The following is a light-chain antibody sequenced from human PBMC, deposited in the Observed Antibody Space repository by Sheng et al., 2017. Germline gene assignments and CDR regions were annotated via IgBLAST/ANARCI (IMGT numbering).Light chain of an antibody. V-gene: IGKV3-20*01. CDR3: QQYGSSPPHT. CDR1: QSVSSN. Sequence: EIVMTQSPATLSVSPGERATLSCRASQSVSSNLAWYQQKPGQAPRLLIYEASSRATGIPARFSGSGSGTDFTLTINSLEPEDFALYYCQQYGSSPPHTFGQGTNLEI. CDR2: EAS. J-gene: IGKJ2*01.